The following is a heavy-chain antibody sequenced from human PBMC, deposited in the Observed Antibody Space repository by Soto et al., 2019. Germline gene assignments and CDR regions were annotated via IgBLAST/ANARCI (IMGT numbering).Heavy chain of an antibody. D-gene: IGHD3-22*01. V-gene: IGHV4-34*01. CDR1: GGSFSGYY. J-gene: IGHJ3*02. Sequence: LSLTCAVYGGSFSGYYWSWIRQPPGKGLEWIGEINHSGSTNYNPSLKSRVTISVDTSKNQFSLKLSSVTAADTAVYYCARGFTARITMRKGAFDIWGQGTMVTVSS. CDR3: ARGFTARITMRKGAFDI. CDR2: INHSGST.